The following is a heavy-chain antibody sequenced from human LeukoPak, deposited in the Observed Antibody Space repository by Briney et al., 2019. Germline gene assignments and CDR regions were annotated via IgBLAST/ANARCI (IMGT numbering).Heavy chain of an antibody. CDR2: ISGGSSSI. J-gene: IGHJ6*02. Sequence: GGSLRLSCAASGFTFSSYSLDWVRQAPGRGLEWVSYISGGSSSIYYADSVKGRFTISRDNAKNSLYLQMNSLKAEDTAVYYCTRDLMDYDVSTGLHHYYMDVWGQGTTVTVSS. CDR3: TRDLMDYDVSTGLHHYYMDV. CDR1: GFTFSSYS. V-gene: IGHV3-48*04. D-gene: IGHD3-9*01.